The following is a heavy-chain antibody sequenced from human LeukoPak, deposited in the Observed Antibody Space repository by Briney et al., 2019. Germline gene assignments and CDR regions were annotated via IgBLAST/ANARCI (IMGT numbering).Heavy chain of an antibody. CDR2: INTNTGNP. V-gene: IGHV7-4-1*02. D-gene: IGHD3-10*02. CDR3: ARSLMLGNAFFWYYFDY. J-gene: IGHJ4*02. CDR1: GYTFTGYY. Sequence: ASVKVSCKASGYTFTGYYMHWVRQAPGQGLEWMGWINTNTGNPTYAQGFTGRFVFSSDTSVSTAYLQISSLRAEDTAVYYCARSLMLGNAFFWYYFDYWGQGTLVTVSS.